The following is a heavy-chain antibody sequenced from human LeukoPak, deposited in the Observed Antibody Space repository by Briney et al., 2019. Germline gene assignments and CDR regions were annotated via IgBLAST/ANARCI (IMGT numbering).Heavy chain of an antibody. V-gene: IGHV1-69*13. J-gene: IGHJ4*02. Sequence: ASVTVSCKASGGTFSSYAISWVRQAPGQGLEGMGGIIPIFGTANYAQKLQGRVTITADESTSTPYMELSSLRSEDTAVYYCARGPVLLWFGESQASRFDYWGQGTLVTVSS. CDR2: IIPIFGTA. D-gene: IGHD3-10*01. CDR3: ARGPVLLWFGESQASRFDY. CDR1: GGTFSSYA.